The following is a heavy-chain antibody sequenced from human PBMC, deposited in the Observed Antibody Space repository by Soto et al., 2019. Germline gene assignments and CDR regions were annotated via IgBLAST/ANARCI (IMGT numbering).Heavy chain of an antibody. V-gene: IGHV1-2*04. Sequence: ASVKVSCKASGYTFTGYYMHWVRQAPGQGLEWMGWINPNSGGTNYAQKFQGWVTMTRDTSISTAYMELSRLRSDDTAVYYCAREFLRYYYGSGSYSKGFDYWGQGTLVTVSS. CDR1: GYTFTGYY. D-gene: IGHD3-10*01. CDR3: AREFLRYYYGSGSYSKGFDY. CDR2: INPNSGGT. J-gene: IGHJ4*02.